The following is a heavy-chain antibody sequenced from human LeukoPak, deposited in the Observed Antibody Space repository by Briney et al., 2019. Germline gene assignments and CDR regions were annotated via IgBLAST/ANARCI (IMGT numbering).Heavy chain of an antibody. Sequence: GGSLRLSCEASGFTFGSFWMHWVRQAPGKGLEWVADIKEDGSEKYYADSGKGRFTISRDNGKNSLYLQMNSLRTEDTAVYFCARLKGSGYEDHWGQGALVTVSS. D-gene: IGHD5-12*01. CDR1: GFTFGSFW. J-gene: IGHJ4*02. V-gene: IGHV3-7*02. CDR2: IKEDGSEK. CDR3: ARLKGSGYEDH.